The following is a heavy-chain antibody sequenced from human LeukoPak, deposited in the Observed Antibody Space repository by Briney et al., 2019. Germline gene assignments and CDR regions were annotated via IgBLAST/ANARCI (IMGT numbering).Heavy chain of an antibody. Sequence: GSSVKVSCKPSGGAFSSYAISWVRQAPGQGLEWMGGIIPIFGTANYAQKFQGRVTITADESTSTAYMELSSLRSEDTAVYYCRLLWFGESNYYYMDVWGKGTTVTVSS. CDR2: IIPIFGTA. CDR1: GGAFSSYA. D-gene: IGHD3-10*01. CDR3: RLLWFGESNYYYMDV. V-gene: IGHV1-69*01. J-gene: IGHJ6*03.